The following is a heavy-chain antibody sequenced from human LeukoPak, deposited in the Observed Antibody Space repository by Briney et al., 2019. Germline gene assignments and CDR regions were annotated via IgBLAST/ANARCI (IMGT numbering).Heavy chain of an antibody. CDR3: ARDPYSGNYGAYYYYYMDV. Sequence: GGSLRLSCAASGFTFSSYEMNWVRQAPGKGLEWVSYIGPSGSNIYYADSVKGRFTISRDNAKNSLYLQMDSLRVEDTAEYYCARDPYSGNYGAYYYYYMDVWGKGTAVTVSS. CDR1: GFTFSSYE. J-gene: IGHJ6*03. CDR2: IGPSGSNI. V-gene: IGHV3-48*03. D-gene: IGHD1-26*01.